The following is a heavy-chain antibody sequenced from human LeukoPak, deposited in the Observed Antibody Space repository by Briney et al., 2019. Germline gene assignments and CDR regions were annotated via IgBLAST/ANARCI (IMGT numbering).Heavy chain of an antibody. Sequence: PGGSLRLSCAASGFTYSSYAMSWVRQAPGKGVECVSAFSGSGGRTYYADSVKGRLTISRDNSKNTLYLQMNSLRAEDTAVYYCAKPSDCSSTSCRAPVESCGQGTLGSVSS. CDR2: FSGSGGRT. V-gene: IGHV3-23*01. CDR1: GFTYSSYA. D-gene: IGHD2-2*01. J-gene: IGHJ4*02. CDR3: AKPSDCSSTSCRAPVES.